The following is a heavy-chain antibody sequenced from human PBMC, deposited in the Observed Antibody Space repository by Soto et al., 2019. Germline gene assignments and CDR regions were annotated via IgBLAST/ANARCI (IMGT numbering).Heavy chain of an antibody. Sequence: EVQLVQSGGEVKKPGESLKISCKGSGYSFNYYWIAWLRQMPGKGLEWMGIIYPNDADTRYSPSFQGQVTISADKSTSTAYLQWTSLKTSDTAMYYCARVPSVVAPGNDYFGLDVWGQGTTVTVSS. J-gene: IGHJ6*02. D-gene: IGHD2-2*01. CDR3: ARVPSVVAPGNDYFGLDV. CDR1: GYSFNYYW. V-gene: IGHV5-51*01. CDR2: IYPNDADT.